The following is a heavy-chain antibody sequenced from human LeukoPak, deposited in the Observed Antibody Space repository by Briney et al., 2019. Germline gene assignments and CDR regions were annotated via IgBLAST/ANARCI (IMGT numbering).Heavy chain of an antibody. Sequence: GGSLRLSCAASGFTFSSYSMNWVRQAPGKGLEWVSSISSSSSYIYYADSVKGRFTISRDNAKNSLYLQMNSLRAEDTAVYYCARARTVRAYFDYWGQGTLVTVSS. CDR3: ARARTVRAYFDY. V-gene: IGHV3-21*01. J-gene: IGHJ4*02. D-gene: IGHD3-10*01. CDR1: GFTFSSYS. CDR2: ISSSSSYI.